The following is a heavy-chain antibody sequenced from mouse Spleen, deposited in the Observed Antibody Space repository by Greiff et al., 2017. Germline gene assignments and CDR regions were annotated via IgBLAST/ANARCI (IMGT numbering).Heavy chain of an antibody. CDR3: ARSYYYGSSYGWYFDV. CDR1: GFTFSDYY. D-gene: IGHD1-1*01. J-gene: IGHJ1*01. CDR2: ISNGGGST. Sequence: EVKVVESGGGLVQPGGSLKLSCATSGFTFSDYYMYWVRQTPEKRLEWVAYISNGGGSTYYPDTVKGRFTISRDNAKNTLYLQMSRLKSEDTAMYYCARSYYYGSSYGWYFDVWGAGTTVTVSS. V-gene: IGHV5-12*02.